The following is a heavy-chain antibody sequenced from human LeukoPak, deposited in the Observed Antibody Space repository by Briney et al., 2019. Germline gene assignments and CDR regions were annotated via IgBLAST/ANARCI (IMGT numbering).Heavy chain of an antibody. Sequence: SETLSLTCTVSGGSISSYYWSWIRQPPGKGLEWIGYIYYSGSTNYNPSLKSRVTISVDTSKNQFSLKLSSVTAADTVVYYCAGTWIQLWLSPYNWFDPWGQGTLVTVSS. CDR1: GGSISSYY. V-gene: IGHV4-59*01. CDR2: IYYSGST. J-gene: IGHJ5*02. D-gene: IGHD5-18*01. CDR3: AGTWIQLWLSPYNWFDP.